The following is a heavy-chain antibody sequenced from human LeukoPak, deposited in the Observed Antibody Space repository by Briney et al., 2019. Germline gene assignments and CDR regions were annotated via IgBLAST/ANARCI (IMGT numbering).Heavy chain of an antibody. Sequence: PGGSLILSCAASGFTVSSNYLSWVRQPPGKGLEWVSVIYSGGSTYYADSVKGRFTISRDNSKNTLYLQMNSLRAEDTAVYYCARASNNYDFWSGYYPARYGMDVWGQGTTVTVSS. CDR3: ARASNNYDFWSGYYPARYGMDV. CDR2: IYSGGST. D-gene: IGHD3-3*01. V-gene: IGHV3-53*01. J-gene: IGHJ6*02. CDR1: GFTVSSNY.